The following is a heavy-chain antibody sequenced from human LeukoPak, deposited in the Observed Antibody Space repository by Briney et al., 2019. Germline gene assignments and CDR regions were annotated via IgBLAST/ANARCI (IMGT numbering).Heavy chain of an antibody. V-gene: IGHV3-30*18. J-gene: IGHJ6*02. CDR1: GFTFSSYG. CDR3: AKDDSSSGWYSYYCYGMDV. Sequence: GGSLRLSCAASGFTFSSYGMHWVRQAPGKGLEWVAVISYDGSNKYYADSVKGRFTISRDNSKNTLYLQMNSLRAEDTAVYYCAKDDSSSGWYSYYCYGMDVWGQGTTVTVSS. D-gene: IGHD6-19*01. CDR2: ISYDGSNK.